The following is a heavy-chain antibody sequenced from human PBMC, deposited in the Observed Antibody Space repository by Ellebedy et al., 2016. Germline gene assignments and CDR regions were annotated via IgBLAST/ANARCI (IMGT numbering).Heavy chain of an antibody. D-gene: IGHD3-22*01. CDR3: ARQYYHEKSFYRHFDY. CDR2: IKQDGSET. CDR1: GFTFSNYW. J-gene: IGHJ4*02. Sequence: GESLKISCVASGFTFSNYWMSWVRQAPGKGLEWVANIKQDGSETKYVDSVKSRFTISRDNAKNSLYLQMNSLRVEDTALYYCARQYYHEKSFYRHFDYWGQGTLVPVSS. V-gene: IGHV3-7*03.